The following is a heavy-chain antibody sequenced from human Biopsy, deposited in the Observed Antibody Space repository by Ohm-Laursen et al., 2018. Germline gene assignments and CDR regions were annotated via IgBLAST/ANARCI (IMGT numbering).Heavy chain of an antibody. CDR1: GDSISIYY. V-gene: IGHV4-59*01. CDR2: ISYTGST. J-gene: IGHJ4*02. Sequence: SQTLSLTCTVSGDSISIYYWSWIRQPPGKGLEWIGNISYTGSTSYNPSLKSRITISLDTSKSEVSLRMNSVTAADTAVYYCASAHIKASGVIGPGGFYFHCWGQGTLVTVSS. CDR3: ASAHIKASGVIGPGGFYFHC. D-gene: IGHD2-21*01.